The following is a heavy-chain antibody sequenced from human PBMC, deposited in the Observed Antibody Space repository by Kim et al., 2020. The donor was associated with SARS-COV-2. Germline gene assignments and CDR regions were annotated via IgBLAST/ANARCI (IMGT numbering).Heavy chain of an antibody. D-gene: IGHD6-19*01. CDR1: GYTFTGYY. CDR2: INPNSGGT. J-gene: IGHJ6*03. Sequence: ASVKVSCKASGYTFTGYYMHWVRQAPGQGLEWMGRINPNSGGTNYAQKFQGRVTVTRDTSISTAYMELSRLRSDDTAVYYCSRAAWGSGRGGYYMDVWGKGTTVTVSS. V-gene: IGHV1-2*06. CDR3: SRAAWGSGRGGYYMDV.